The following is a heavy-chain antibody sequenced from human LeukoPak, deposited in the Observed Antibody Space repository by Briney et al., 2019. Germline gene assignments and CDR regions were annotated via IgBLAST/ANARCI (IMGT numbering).Heavy chain of an antibody. CDR3: AKEEYSGYGAFDY. Sequence: GGSLRLSCAASGFTFSSYSMNWVRQAPGKGLEWVSSISSSSSYIYYADSVKGRFTISRDNAKNSLYLQMNSLRAEDTAVYYCAKEEYSGYGAFDYWDQGTLVTVSS. CDR2: ISSSSSYI. V-gene: IGHV3-21*01. J-gene: IGHJ4*02. CDR1: GFTFSSYS. D-gene: IGHD5-12*01.